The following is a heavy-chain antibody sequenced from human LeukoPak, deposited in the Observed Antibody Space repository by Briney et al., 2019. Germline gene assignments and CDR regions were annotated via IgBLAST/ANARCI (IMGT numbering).Heavy chain of an antibody. CDR2: IYKRGSA. CDR3: ARNHYDPPYYYIDV. D-gene: IGHD5-12*01. Sequence: SETLSLTCNVFGDSIISGDYYWSWIRQPPGKGLEWIAFIYKRGSAYSNPSLKSRVTMSVDTSKNQFSLNLSSVTAADTAVYYCARNHYDPPYYYIDVWGIGTRVTVSS. J-gene: IGHJ6*03. CDR1: GDSIISGDYY. V-gene: IGHV4-30-4*08.